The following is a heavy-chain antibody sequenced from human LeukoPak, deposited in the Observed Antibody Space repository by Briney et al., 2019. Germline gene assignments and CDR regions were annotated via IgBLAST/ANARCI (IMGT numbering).Heavy chain of an antibody. CDR2: ISGNGGST. V-gene: IGHV3-23*01. D-gene: IGHD5-18*01. Sequence: GGSLRLSCAASGFTFSSYALSWVRQAPGRGLEWVSDISGNGGSTYYADSVKGRFTISRDNSKNTVYLQMNSLRVEDTAVYYCPKNTGQTPEYSYGFDYWGQGTLVTVSS. CDR3: PKNTGQTPEYSYGFDY. CDR1: GFTFSSYA. J-gene: IGHJ4*02.